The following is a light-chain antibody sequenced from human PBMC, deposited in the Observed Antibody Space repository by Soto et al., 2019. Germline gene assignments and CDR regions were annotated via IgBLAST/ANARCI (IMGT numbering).Light chain of an antibody. V-gene: IGLV2-8*01. J-gene: IGLJ3*02. CDR3: SSYAGSSHFVV. CDR2: EVS. CDR1: SSDIGGYNS. Sequence: QSALTQPPSASGSPGQSVTISCTGTSSDIGGYNSVSWYQQHPGKAPKLMIYEVSKRPSGVPDRFSGSKSGNTASLTVSGLQTEDEADYYCSSYAGSSHFVVFGGGTKLTVL.